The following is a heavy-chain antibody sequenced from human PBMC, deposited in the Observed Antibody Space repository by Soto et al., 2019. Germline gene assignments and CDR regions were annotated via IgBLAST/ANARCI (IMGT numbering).Heavy chain of an antibody. D-gene: IGHD6-19*01. CDR2: ISGSGGIT. J-gene: IGHJ6*02. CDR1: GFTFSSYA. Sequence: GGSLRLSCAASGFTFSSYAMSWVRQAPGKGLEWVSAISGSGGITYYADSVKGRFTISRDNSKNTLYLQMNSLRAEDTAVYYCAKDGSIAVAGTKYYYYGMDVWGQGTTVTVSS. CDR3: AKDGSIAVAGTKYYYYGMDV. V-gene: IGHV3-23*01.